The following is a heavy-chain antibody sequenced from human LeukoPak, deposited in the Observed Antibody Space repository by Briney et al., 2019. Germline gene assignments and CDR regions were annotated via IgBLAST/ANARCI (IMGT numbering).Heavy chain of an antibody. V-gene: IGHV4-31*03. CDR3: ARLLGSSGYPTDYWYFDL. D-gene: IGHD3-22*01. Sequence: PSETLSLTCTVSGGSISSGGYYWSWIRQHPGKGLEWIGYIYYSGSTYYNPSLKSRVTISVYTSKNQFSLKLSSVTAADTAVNYCARLLGSSGYPTDYWYFDLWGRGTLVTVSS. CDR1: GGSISSGGYY. J-gene: IGHJ2*01. CDR2: IYYSGST.